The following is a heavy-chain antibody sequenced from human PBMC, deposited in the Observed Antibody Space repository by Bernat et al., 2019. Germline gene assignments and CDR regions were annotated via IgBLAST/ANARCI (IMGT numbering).Heavy chain of an antibody. J-gene: IGHJ4*02. CDR3: VRDSTDWAFDY. Sequence: EVQLVESGGGLVQPGGSLRLSCAASGFTFSSYSMNWVRQAPGKGLEWVSRISHDSSATSYAESVKGRFIISRDNSEDSLYLQMNSLRVEDSALYYCVRDSTDWAFDYWGRGTLVTVSS. CDR1: GFTFSSYS. D-gene: IGHD3/OR15-3a*01. CDR2: ISHDSSAT. V-gene: IGHV3-43*02.